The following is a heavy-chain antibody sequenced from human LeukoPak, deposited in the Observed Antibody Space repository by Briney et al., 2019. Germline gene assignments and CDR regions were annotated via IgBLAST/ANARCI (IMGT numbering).Heavy chain of an antibody. CDR2: INPTGGST. CDR3: ARDNSVGDNAWWFDP. CDR1: GYTFTSYH. D-gene: IGHD1-26*01. J-gene: IGHJ5*02. V-gene: IGHV1-46*01. Sequence: ASVKVSCKASGYTFTSYHMHWVRQAPGQGLEWMGLINPTGGSTGYAQKFQGRVTMTRDMSTSTDYMELSSLRSEDTAIYYCARDNSVGDNAWWFDPWGQGTLVTVSS.